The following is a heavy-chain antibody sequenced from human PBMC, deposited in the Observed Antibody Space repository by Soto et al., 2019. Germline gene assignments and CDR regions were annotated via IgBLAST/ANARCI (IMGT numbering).Heavy chain of an antibody. CDR1: GGSFSGSY. D-gene: IGHD3-10*01. CDR2: INHSGST. Sequence: SETLSLTCAVYGGSFSGSYWSWIRQPPGKGLEWIGEINHSGSTNYNPSLKSRVTISVDTSKNQFSLKLSSVTAADTAVYYYARVSGIYYYGMDVWGQGTTVTVSS. J-gene: IGHJ6*02. CDR3: ARVSGIYYYGMDV. V-gene: IGHV4-34*01.